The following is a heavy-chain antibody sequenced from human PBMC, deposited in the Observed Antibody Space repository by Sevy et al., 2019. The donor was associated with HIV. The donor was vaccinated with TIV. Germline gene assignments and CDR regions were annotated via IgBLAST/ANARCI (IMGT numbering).Heavy chain of an antibody. J-gene: IGHJ4*02. Sequence: GGCLRLSCEASGLTFNKYSMSWVRQAPGKGLEWVSTVSSSGNDTYYPDSVKGRFTISRDSSKNTVYLQMNRLTLDDTAAYYCAKGGGPQSSFDSWGQGVQVTVSS. CDR3: AKGGGPQSSFDS. CDR2: VSSSGNDT. CDR1: GLTFNKYS. V-gene: IGHV3-23*01.